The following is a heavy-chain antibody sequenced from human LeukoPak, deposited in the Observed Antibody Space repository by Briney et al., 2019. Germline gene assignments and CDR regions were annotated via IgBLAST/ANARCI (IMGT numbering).Heavy chain of an antibody. CDR1: GFTFRSYG. CDR3: VKDFLPQSSGSYFHH. Sequence: SGGSLRLSCSGFGFTFRSYGMHWVRLGPGKRLEFVSTISNNGGSTYYAGSVKGRFTISRDNSKNTLYLQMSSLRPEDTAVYYCVKDFLPQSSGSYFHHWGQGTLVTVSS. D-gene: IGHD1-26*01. CDR2: ISNNGGST. V-gene: IGHV3-64D*09. J-gene: IGHJ4*02.